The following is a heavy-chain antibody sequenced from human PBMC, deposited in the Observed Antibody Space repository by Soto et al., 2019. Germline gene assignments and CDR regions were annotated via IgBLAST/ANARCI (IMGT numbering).Heavy chain of an antibody. Sequence: EVQLLESGGGFVQPGGSLRLSCTASGVGLSTYAISWVRQAPGKGLEWVSVISGNSGKTDYADSVKGRFSISRDKSENTVYLQMNRRRAEDTAVYYYALPSCGGDCYSPFDYWGQGTLVTVSS. V-gene: IGHV3-23*01. CDR2: ISGNSGKT. J-gene: IGHJ4*02. D-gene: IGHD2-21*02. CDR3: ALPSCGGDCYSPFDY. CDR1: GVGLSTYA.